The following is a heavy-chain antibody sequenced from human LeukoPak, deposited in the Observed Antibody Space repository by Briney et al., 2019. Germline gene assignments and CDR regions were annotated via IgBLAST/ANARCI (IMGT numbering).Heavy chain of an antibody. J-gene: IGHJ4*02. CDR1: GGTFNSYA. CDR2: IIPRLGTT. CDR3: AADGTD. V-gene: IGHV1-69*05. Sequence: EASVKVSCKASGGTFNSYAINWVRQAPGQGLEWMGGIIPRLGTTKYIEKFQGRITITTDESTTTAYMELTSLRSEDTAVYYCAADGTDWGQGTLVTVSS.